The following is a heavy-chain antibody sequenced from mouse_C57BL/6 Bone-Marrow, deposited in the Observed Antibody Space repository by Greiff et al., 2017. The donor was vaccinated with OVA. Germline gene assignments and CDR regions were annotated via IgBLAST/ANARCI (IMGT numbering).Heavy chain of an antibody. CDR2: IDPENGDT. D-gene: IGHD1-1*01. V-gene: IGHV14-4*01. Sequence: VTLKESGAELVRPGASVKLSCTASGFNIKDDYMHWVKQRPEQGLEWIGWIDPENGDTEYASKFQGKATITADTSSNTAYLQLSSLTSEDTAVYYCTTTVVGAYWGQGTLVTVSA. CDR1: GFNIKDDY. J-gene: IGHJ3*01. CDR3: TTTVVGAY.